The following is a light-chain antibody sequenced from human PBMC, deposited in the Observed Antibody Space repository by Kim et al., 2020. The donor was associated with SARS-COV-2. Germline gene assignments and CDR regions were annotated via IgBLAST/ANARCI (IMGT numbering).Light chain of an antibody. CDR3: QQYNGYSWT. CDR2: DAS. Sequence: ASVGNRVPITCRASQTINTWLAWYHQKPGKAPQLLIHDASILQGGVPSRFSGSGSGTQFSLTISSLQPDDSATYYCQQYNGYSWTFGQGTKVDIK. CDR1: QTINTW. V-gene: IGKV1-5*01. J-gene: IGKJ1*01.